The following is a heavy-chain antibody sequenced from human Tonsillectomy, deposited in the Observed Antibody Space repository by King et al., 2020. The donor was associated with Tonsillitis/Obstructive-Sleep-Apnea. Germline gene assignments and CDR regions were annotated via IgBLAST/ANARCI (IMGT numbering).Heavy chain of an antibody. CDR3: ARENNYYGSGGFDY. Sequence: QLQESGPGLVKPSQTLSLTCTVAGGSISSGGYYWSWIRQHPGKGLEWIGYIYYSGSTYYNPPLKSLVTISVDTSKNQFSLKLSSVTAADTAVYYCARENNYYGSGGFDYWGQGTLVTVSS. D-gene: IGHD3-10*01. CDR1: GGSISSGGYY. CDR2: IYYSGST. V-gene: IGHV4-31*01. J-gene: IGHJ4*02.